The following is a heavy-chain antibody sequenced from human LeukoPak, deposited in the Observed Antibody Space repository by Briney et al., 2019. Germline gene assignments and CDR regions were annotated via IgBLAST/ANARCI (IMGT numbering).Heavy chain of an antibody. J-gene: IGHJ4*02. V-gene: IGHV3-64D*06. CDR3: VKDKRFLEWSD. CDR1: GFTFSSYA. Sequence: GRSLRLSCSASGFTFSSYAMHWVRQAPGKGLEYVSAISSNGGSTYYADSVKGRFTISRDNSKNTLYLQMSSLRAEDTAVYYCVKDKRFLEWSDWGQGTLVTVSS. CDR2: ISSNGGST. D-gene: IGHD3-3*01.